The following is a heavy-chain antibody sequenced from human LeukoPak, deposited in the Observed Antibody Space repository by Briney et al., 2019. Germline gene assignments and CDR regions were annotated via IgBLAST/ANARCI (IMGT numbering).Heavy chain of an antibody. CDR1: GYTFTSYY. D-gene: IGHD3-22*01. Sequence: ETSVKASCKASGYTFTSYYMHWVRQAPGQGLEWMGIINPSGGSTSYAQKFQGRVTMTRDTSTSTVYMELSSLRSEDTAVYYCARERSDSPFDYWGQGTLVTVSS. J-gene: IGHJ4*02. CDR3: ARERSDSPFDY. V-gene: IGHV1-46*01. CDR2: INPSGGST.